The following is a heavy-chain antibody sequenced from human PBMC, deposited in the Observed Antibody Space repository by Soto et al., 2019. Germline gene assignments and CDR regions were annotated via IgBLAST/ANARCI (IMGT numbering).Heavy chain of an antibody. Sequence: ASVKVSCKASGYTFTSYGISWVRQAPGQGLEWMGWISAYNGNTNYAQKLQGRVTMTTDTSTSTAYMELRSLRSDDTAVYYCARASITMVRGVIITYFAYGMDVSGQGTTVTVSS. CDR2: ISAYNGNT. D-gene: IGHD3-10*01. CDR3: ARASITMVRGVIITYFAYGMDV. V-gene: IGHV1-18*01. J-gene: IGHJ6*02. CDR1: GYTFTSYG.